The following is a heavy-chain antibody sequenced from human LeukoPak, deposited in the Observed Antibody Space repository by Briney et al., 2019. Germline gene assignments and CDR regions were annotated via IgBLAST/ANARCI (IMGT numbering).Heavy chain of an antibody. CDR2: ISGSGGST. CDR3: AKSRSGAVSGTLHFDY. CDR1: GFTFSSYN. J-gene: IGHJ4*02. V-gene: IGHV3-23*01. Sequence: PGGSLRLSCAASGFTFSSYNMSWVRQAPGKGLEWVSAISGSGGSTYYADSVKGRFTISRDNSKNTLYLQMNSLRAEDTAVYYCAKSRSGAVSGTLHFDYWGQGTLVTVSS. D-gene: IGHD6-19*01.